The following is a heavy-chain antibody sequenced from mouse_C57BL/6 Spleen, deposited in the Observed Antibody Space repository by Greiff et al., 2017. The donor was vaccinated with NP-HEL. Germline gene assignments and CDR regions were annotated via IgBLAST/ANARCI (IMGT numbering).Heavy chain of an antibody. CDR3: ARGDLRIDY. V-gene: IGHV1-52*01. CDR2: IDPSDSET. J-gene: IGHJ2*01. Sequence: QVQLKQPGAELVRPGSSVKLSCKASGYTFTSYWMHWVKQRPIQGLEWIGNIDPSDSETHYNQKFKDKATLTVDKSSSTAYMQLSSLTSEDSAVDYCARGDLRIDYWGQGTTLTVSS. CDR1: GYTFTSYW. D-gene: IGHD1-1*01.